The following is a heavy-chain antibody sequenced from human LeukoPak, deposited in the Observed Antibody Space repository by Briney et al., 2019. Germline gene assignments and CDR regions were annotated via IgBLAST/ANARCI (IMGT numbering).Heavy chain of an antibody. CDR2: IYSGTT. V-gene: IGHV3-66*01. CDR1: GFTVSNNY. CDR3: VRDQNC. J-gene: IGHJ4*02. Sequence: PGGSLRLSCAASGFTVSNNYMSWVRQAPGKGLEWVSVIYSGTTYYADSVKGRFTVSSDNSKNTLYLQLNSLRAEDAAVYYCVRDQNCWGQGTLVTVSS.